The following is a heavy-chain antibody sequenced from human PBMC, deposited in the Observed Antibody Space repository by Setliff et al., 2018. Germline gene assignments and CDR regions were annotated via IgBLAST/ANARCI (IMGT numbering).Heavy chain of an antibody. Sequence: GGSLRLSCAASGFTFSTFGFHWVRQAPGKGLEWVAFVRFDGSNKEYADSVKGRFTLSRDNLKNTLYLQMNSLRVEDTAVYYCARGLGIAALGTYLDYWGLGTLVTVSS. CDR1: GFTFSTFG. V-gene: IGHV3-30*02. D-gene: IGHD6-13*01. CDR3: ARGLGIAALGTYLDY. J-gene: IGHJ4*02. CDR2: VRFDGSNK.